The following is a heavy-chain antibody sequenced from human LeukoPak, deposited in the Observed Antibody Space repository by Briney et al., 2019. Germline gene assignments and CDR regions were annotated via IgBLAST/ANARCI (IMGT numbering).Heavy chain of an antibody. V-gene: IGHV4-34*01. J-gene: IGHJ6*02. CDR2: INHSGST. CDR1: GGSFSGYY. D-gene: IGHD2-15*01. Sequence: SETLSLTCAVYGGSFSGYYWSWIRQPPGKGLEWIGEINHSGSTNYNPSLKSRVTISVDTSKNQFSLKLSSVTAADTAVYYCARGDYCSGGSCYSGYYGMDVWGQGITVTVSS. CDR3: ARGDYCSGGSCYSGYYGMDV.